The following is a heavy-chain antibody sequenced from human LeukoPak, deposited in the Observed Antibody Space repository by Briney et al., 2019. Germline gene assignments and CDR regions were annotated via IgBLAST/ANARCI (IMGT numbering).Heavy chain of an antibody. J-gene: IGHJ4*02. Sequence: GGSLRLSYSASGFTFSNYAIHWVRQAPGKGLEYVSAISTNGGSTYYADSVKGRFTISRDNSKNTLYLQMSSLRAEDTAVYYCVKGYCSSGNCFSRTMYYFDYWGQGTLVTVSS. V-gene: IGHV3-64D*09. CDR3: VKGYCSSGNCFSRTMYYFDY. CDR1: GFTFSNYA. CDR2: ISTNGGST. D-gene: IGHD2-15*01.